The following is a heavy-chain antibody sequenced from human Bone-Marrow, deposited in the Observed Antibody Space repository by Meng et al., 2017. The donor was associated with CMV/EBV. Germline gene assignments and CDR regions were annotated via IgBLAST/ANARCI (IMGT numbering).Heavy chain of an antibody. Sequence: SEPLSLTCTASGGSISSSSYYWGWIRQPPGKGLEWIGSIYYSGSTYYNPSLKSRVTISVDTSKNQFSLKLSSVTAADTAVYYCARQSVLRFLEWFYGMDVWGQGTTVTVSS. D-gene: IGHD3-3*01. J-gene: IGHJ6*02. CDR3: ARQSVLRFLEWFYGMDV. CDR2: IYYSGST. CDR1: GGSISSSSYY. V-gene: IGHV4-39*01.